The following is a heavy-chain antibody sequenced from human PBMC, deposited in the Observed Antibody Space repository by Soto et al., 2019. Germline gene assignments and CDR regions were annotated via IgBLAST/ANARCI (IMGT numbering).Heavy chain of an antibody. V-gene: IGHV1-69*02. CDR3: ARGTISDAFDI. J-gene: IGHJ3*02. Sequence: QVQLVQSGAEVKKPGSSVKVSCKASGGTFSSYTISWVRQAPGQGLEWMGRIIPILGIANYAQKFQGRVTISSDKSTSTAYMELSSLRSEDTAVYYCARGTISDAFDIWGQGTMVTVSS. CDR1: GGTFSSYT. CDR2: IIPILGIA.